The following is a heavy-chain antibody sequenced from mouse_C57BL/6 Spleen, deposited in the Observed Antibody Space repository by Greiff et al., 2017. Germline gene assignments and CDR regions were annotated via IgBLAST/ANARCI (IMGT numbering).Heavy chain of an antibody. J-gene: IGHJ3*01. Sequence: EVKLVESGPGLVKPSQSLSLTCSVTGYSITSGYYWNWIRQFPGNKLEWMGYISYDGSNNYNPSLKNRISITRDTSKNQFFLKLNSVTTEDTATYCCAREHFAYWGQGTLVTVSA. CDR1: GYSITSGYY. CDR3: AREHFAY. V-gene: IGHV3-6*01. CDR2: ISYDGSN.